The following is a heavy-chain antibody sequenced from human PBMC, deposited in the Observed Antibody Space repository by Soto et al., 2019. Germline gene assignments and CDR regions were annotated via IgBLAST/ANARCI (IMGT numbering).Heavy chain of an antibody. V-gene: IGHV1-2*04. D-gene: IGHD2-8*01. J-gene: IGHJ6*03. CDR2: INPNSGGT. Sequence: QVQLVQSGAEVKKPGASVKVSCEASGYTFTGYYMHWVRQAPGQGLEWMGWINPNSGGTNYAQKLQGWVTMTRDTSISKAYMELSRLRSDDTAVYYCARSALMVYANDYYYYMDVWGKGTTVTVSS. CDR3: ARSALMVYANDYYYYMDV. CDR1: GYTFTGYY.